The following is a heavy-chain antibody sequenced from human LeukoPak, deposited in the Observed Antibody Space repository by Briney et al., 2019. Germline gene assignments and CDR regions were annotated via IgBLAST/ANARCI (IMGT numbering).Heavy chain of an antibody. J-gene: IGHJ3*02. CDR1: GFTFSSYS. V-gene: IGHV3-21*01. CDR3: ARDDGEYSSSWPDAFDI. D-gene: IGHD6-13*01. CDR2: ISSSSSYI. Sequence: GGSLRLSCAASGFTFSSYSMNWVRQAPGKGLEWVSSISSSSSYIYYADSVEGRFTISRDNAKNSLYLQMNSLRAEDTAVYYCARDDGEYSSSWPDAFDIWGQGTMVTVSS.